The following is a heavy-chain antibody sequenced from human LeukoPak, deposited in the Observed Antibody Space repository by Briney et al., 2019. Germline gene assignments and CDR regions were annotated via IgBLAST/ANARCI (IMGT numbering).Heavy chain of an antibody. Sequence: PGGSLRLSCAASGFTFSSYGMSWVRQAPGKGLERVANIKQDGSEKYYVDSVKGRFTISRDNAKNSLYLQMNSLRAEDTAVYYCASGGNSYGPLPFDYWGQGTLVTVSS. CDR1: GFTFSSYG. J-gene: IGHJ4*02. D-gene: IGHD5-18*01. V-gene: IGHV3-7*01. CDR3: ASGGNSYGPLPFDY. CDR2: IKQDGSEK.